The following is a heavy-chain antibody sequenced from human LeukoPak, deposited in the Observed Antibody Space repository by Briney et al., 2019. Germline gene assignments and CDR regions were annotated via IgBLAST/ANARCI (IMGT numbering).Heavy chain of an antibody. D-gene: IGHD6-13*01. CDR3: ARDPLAAAGTGIFDY. CDR2: IIPIFGTA. CDR1: GGTFSSYA. V-gene: IGHV1-69*13. J-gene: IGHJ4*02. Sequence: SVKVSCKASGGTFSSYAISWVRQAPGQGLEWMGGIIPIFGTANYAQKFQGRVTITADESTSTAYMELSSLRSEDTAVYYCARDPLAAAGTGIFDYWGQGTLVTVSS.